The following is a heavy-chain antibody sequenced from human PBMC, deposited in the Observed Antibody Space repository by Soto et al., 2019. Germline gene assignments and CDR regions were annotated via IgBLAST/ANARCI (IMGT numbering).Heavy chain of an antibody. Sequence: SVKVSCKASGGTFSSYAISWVRQAPVQGLEWMGGIIPIFGTANYAQKFQGRVTITADESTSTAYMELSSLRSEDTAVYYCAREALDLRFLGNRGFDPWGQGTLVTVSS. CDR1: GGTFSSYA. CDR3: AREALDLRFLGNRGFDP. D-gene: IGHD3-3*01. J-gene: IGHJ5*02. CDR2: IIPIFGTA. V-gene: IGHV1-69*01.